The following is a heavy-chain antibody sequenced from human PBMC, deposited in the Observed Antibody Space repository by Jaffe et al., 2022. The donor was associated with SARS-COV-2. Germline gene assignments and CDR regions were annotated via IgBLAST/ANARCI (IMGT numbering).Heavy chain of an antibody. Sequence: QLQLQESGSGLVKPSQTLSLTCAVSGGSISSGGYSWSWIRQPPGKGLEWIGYIYHSGSTYYNPSLKSRVTISVDRSKNQFSLKLSSVTAADTAVYYCARVPVLAKELDAFDIWGQGTMVTVSS. J-gene: IGHJ3*02. V-gene: IGHV4-30-2*01. CDR3: ARVPVLAKELDAFDI. D-gene: IGHD2-8*02. CDR1: GGSISSGGYS. CDR2: IYHSGST.